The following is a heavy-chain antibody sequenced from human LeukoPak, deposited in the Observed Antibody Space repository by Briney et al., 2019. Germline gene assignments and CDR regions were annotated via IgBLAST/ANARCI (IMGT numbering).Heavy chain of an antibody. CDR2: IYYSGNT. CDR3: ASTNCSSASCYGANWFDP. J-gene: IGHJ5*02. Sequence: PSGTLSLTCTVSGGSISSGDYYWSWIRQPPGKGLEWIGYIYYSGNTFHYNPSLKSRVNISVDTSKNQFSLRLSSVTAVDTAVYYCASTNCSSASCYGANWFDPWGQGTLVTVSS. V-gene: IGHV4-30-4*08. CDR1: GGSISSGDYY. D-gene: IGHD2-2*01.